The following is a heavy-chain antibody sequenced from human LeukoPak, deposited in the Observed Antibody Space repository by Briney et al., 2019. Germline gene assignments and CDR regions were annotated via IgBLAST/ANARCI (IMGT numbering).Heavy chain of an antibody. CDR3: AKDGSIAAYYYYYYMDV. V-gene: IGHV3-30*04. CDR2: ISYDGSNK. CDR1: GFTFSSYA. J-gene: IGHJ6*03. D-gene: IGHD6-6*01. Sequence: GGSLRLSCAASGFTFSSYAMHWVRQAPGKGLEWVAVISYDGSNKYYADSVKGRFTISRDNSKNTLYLQMNSLRAEDTAVYYCAKDGSIAAYYYYYYMDVWGKGTTVTVSS.